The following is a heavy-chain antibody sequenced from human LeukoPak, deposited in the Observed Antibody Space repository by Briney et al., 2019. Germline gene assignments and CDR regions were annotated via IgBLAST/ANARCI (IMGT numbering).Heavy chain of an antibody. Sequence: ASVKVSCGASGYTFTNYGISWVRQAPGQGLEWMGWISAYNGDTNSAQTFQGRVTMTTDTSTNTAYMELRNLRSDDTAVYYCARGPGQLVVRGDFWGQGTLVTVSP. CDR1: GYTFTNYG. CDR2: ISAYNGDT. CDR3: ARGPGQLVVRGDF. V-gene: IGHV1-18*01. D-gene: IGHD6-13*01. J-gene: IGHJ4*02.